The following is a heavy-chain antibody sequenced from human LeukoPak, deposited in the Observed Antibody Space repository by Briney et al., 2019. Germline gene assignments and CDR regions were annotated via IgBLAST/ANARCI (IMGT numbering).Heavy chain of an antibody. CDR3: ARSGYGDYGILDY. CDR2: IIPILGIA. CDR1: GGTFSSYA. V-gene: IGHV1-69*04. D-gene: IGHD4-17*01. J-gene: IGHJ4*02. Sequence: ASVKASCKASGGTFSSYAISWVRQAPGQGLEWMGRIIPILGIANYAQKFQGRVTITADKSTSTAYMELSSLRSEDTAVYYCARSGYGDYGILDYWGQGTLVTVSS.